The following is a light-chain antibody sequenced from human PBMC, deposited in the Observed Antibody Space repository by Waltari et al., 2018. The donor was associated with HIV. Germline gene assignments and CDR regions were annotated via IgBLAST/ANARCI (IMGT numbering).Light chain of an antibody. CDR1: QDIANW. CDR2: KTS. V-gene: IGKV1-5*03. J-gene: IGKJ2*01. Sequence: DIQMTQSPSTLSASVGDRVTITCRASQDIANWLAWYQQKSGKAPKLLIYKTSILEYGVPSRFSGSASGTGVTLTIDSLQPDDFATYYCQQYSSDFYTFGQGTKLEIK. CDR3: QQYSSDFYT.